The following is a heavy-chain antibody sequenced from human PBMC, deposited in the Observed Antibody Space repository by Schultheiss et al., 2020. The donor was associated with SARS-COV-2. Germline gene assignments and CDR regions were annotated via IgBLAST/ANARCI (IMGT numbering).Heavy chain of an antibody. CDR2: IYPGDSDT. CDR3: ARLFDGSGSYVVDYYYGMDV. D-gene: IGHD3-10*01. V-gene: IGHV5-51*01. J-gene: IGHJ6*02. Sequence: GESLKISCKGSGYSFTSYWIGWVRQMPGKGLEWMGIIYPGDSDTRYSPSFQGQVTISADKSISTAYLQWSSLKASDTAMYYCARLFDGSGSYVVDYYYGMDVWGQGTTVTV. CDR1: GYSFTSYW.